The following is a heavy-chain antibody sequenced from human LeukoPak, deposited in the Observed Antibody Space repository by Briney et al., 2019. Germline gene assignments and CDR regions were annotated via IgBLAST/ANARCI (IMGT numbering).Heavy chain of an antibody. CDR3: ARSITSSWYGDFQH. D-gene: IGHD6-13*01. CDR2: IYYSGST. J-gene: IGHJ1*01. CDR1: GGSMSGYS. Sequence: SETLSLTCTVSGGSMSGYSWSWIRQPPGKGLEWIGYIYYSGSTNYNPSLKSRVTISVDTSKNQFSLKLSSVTAADTAVYYCARSITSSWYGDFQHWGQGTLVTASS. V-gene: IGHV4-59*01.